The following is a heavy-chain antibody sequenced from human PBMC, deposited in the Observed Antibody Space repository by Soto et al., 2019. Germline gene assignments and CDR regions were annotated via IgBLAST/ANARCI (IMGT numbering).Heavy chain of an antibody. D-gene: IGHD3-10*01. V-gene: IGHV3-23*01. J-gene: IGHJ5*02. CDR2: ISGRGDET. CDR3: SRGGHLSAFGP. CDR1: GFTFGHSA. Sequence: VKLMESGGALVQPGGSLRLSCAASGFTFGHSAITWVRQAPGKGLEWLSTISGRGDETFYSDSVKGRFTVSRDNSRNTASLQLNSLRVEDTAVYFCSRGGHLSAFGPWGQGTRVTVTS.